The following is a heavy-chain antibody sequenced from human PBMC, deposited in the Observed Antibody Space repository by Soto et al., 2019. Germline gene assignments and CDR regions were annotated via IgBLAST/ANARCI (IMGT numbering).Heavy chain of an antibody. Sequence: GGSLRLSCAASGFTFSSYAMNWVRQAPGKGLEWVSAFGTSAGSTYYADSVKGRFTISRDNSKNTLYLQMNSLRVEDTAVYYCARRIGGVTSMDVWGKGTTVTVSS. CDR3: ARRIGGVTSMDV. CDR1: GFTFSSYA. CDR2: FGTSAGST. D-gene: IGHD3-16*01. J-gene: IGHJ6*04. V-gene: IGHV3-23*01.